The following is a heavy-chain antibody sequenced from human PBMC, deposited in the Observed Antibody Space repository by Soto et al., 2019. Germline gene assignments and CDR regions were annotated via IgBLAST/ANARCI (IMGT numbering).Heavy chain of an antibody. J-gene: IGHJ6*02. CDR3: AREEDIVVVPAANSTHGSGGMDV. D-gene: IGHD2-2*01. Sequence: GGSLRLSCAASGFTFSSYAMHWVRQAPGKGLEWVAVISYDGSNKYYADSVKGRFTISRDNSKNTLYLQMNSLRAEDTAVYYCAREEDIVVVPAANSTHGSGGMDVWGQGTTVTVSS. V-gene: IGHV3-30-3*01. CDR1: GFTFSSYA. CDR2: ISYDGSNK.